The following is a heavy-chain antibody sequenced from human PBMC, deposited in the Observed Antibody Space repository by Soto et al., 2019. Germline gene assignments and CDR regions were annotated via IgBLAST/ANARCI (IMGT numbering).Heavy chain of an antibody. D-gene: IGHD1-1*01. CDR3: AQTYNWNDGFDY. J-gene: IGHJ4*02. CDR1: GYTFTGYY. Sequence: ASVKVSCKTSGYTFTGYYLHWMRQAPGKGLEWMGWINPDTGGTDLTQKFQGWVTMTRDTSISTAYMELSNVKPDDTAVYYCAQTYNWNDGFDYWGQGTLVTVSS. CDR2: INPDTGGT. V-gene: IGHV1-2*04.